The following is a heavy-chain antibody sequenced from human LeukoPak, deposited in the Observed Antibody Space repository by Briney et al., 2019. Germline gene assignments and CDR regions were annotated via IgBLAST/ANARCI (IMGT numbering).Heavy chain of an antibody. CDR2: IHSSGST. Sequence: SETLSLTCTVSGASISSYYWSWIRQPAGKGLEWIERIHSSGSTNYDPSLKSRVTISLDASNNQFSLRLASVTAADTAVYYCAKEESDWSSLGYFYHYMDVWGKGTTVTISS. J-gene: IGHJ6*03. D-gene: IGHD3-9*01. CDR3: AKEESDWSSLGYFYHYMDV. CDR1: GASISSYY. V-gene: IGHV4-4*07.